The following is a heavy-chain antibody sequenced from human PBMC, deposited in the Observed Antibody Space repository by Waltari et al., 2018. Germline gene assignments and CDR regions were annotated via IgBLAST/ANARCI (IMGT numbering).Heavy chain of an antibody. CDR2: IYHSGST. Sequence: QVQLQESGPGLVKPSGTLSLTCAVSGGSISSSNWWSWVRQPPGKGLEWIGEIYHSGSTNDNPDLKSRVTISVEKSKNQFSRKLSSVTAADTAVYYCASSGIAAAGRSSDFEYYYYGMDVWGQGTTVTVSS. J-gene: IGHJ6*02. D-gene: IGHD6-13*01. V-gene: IGHV4-4*02. CDR1: GGSISSSNW. CDR3: ASSGIAAAGRSSDFEYYYYGMDV.